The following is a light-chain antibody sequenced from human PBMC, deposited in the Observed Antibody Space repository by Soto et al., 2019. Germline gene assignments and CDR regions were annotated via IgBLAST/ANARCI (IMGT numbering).Light chain of an antibody. CDR1: SSNIGGTNY. CDR2: SNN. J-gene: IGLJ2*01. CDR3: ASWDDRLGAVI. Sequence: QSVLIQPPSASGTPGQKVFISCSGSSSNIGGTNYAYWYQQLPGAAPKLLMHSNNLRPSGVPERISGSKFGTAASLAISGLRSEDEAVYYCASWDDRLGAVIFGGGTKVTVL. V-gene: IGLV1-47*02.